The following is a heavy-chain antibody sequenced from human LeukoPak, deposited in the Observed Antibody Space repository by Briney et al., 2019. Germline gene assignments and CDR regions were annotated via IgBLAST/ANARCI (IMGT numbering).Heavy chain of an antibody. CDR3: ARDHRYYSSGWYHNNWFDP. CDR2: INPNSGGT. CDR1: GYTFTGYY. J-gene: IGHJ5*02. V-gene: IGHV1-2*06. D-gene: IGHD6-19*01. Sequence: GASVKVSYKASGYTFTGYYMHWVRQAPGQGLEWMGRINPNSGGTNYAQKFQGRVTMTRDTSISTAYMELSRLRSDDTAVYYCARDHRYYSSGWYHNNWFDPWGEGTLVTVSS.